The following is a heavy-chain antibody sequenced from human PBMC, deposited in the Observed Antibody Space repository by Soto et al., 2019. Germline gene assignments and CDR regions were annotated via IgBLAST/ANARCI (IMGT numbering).Heavy chain of an antibody. CDR2: IDWEDEK. CDR3: ARVSGSFQKGFDS. V-gene: IGHV2-70*01. J-gene: IGHJ4*02. D-gene: IGHD1-26*01. Sequence: SGPTLVNPTQTLTLTCSFSGFSLSTLGMSVSWIRQPPGRALEWLALIDWEDEKYFSTSLQTRLSIFKDSSKSHVLLTITNVGPLDSATYFCARVSGSFQKGFDSWGQGTLVTVSS. CDR1: GFSLSTLGMS.